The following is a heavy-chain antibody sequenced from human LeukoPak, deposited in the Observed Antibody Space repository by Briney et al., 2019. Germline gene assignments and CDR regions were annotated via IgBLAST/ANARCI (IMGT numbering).Heavy chain of an antibody. D-gene: IGHD3-22*01. CDR2: IYTSGST. CDR3: ARRGGNYYDSSGYPHDAFDI. J-gene: IGHJ3*02. V-gene: IGHV4-4*09. Sequence: SETLSLTCTVSGGSISSYYWSWIRQPPGKGLEWIGYIYTSGSTNYNPSLKSRVTISVDTSKNQFSLKLSSVTAADTAVYYCARRGGNYYDSSGYPHDAFDIWGQGTMVTVSS. CDR1: GGSISSYY.